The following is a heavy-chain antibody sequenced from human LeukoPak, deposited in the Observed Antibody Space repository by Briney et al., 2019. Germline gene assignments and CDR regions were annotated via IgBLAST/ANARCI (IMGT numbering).Heavy chain of an antibody. V-gene: IGHV3-21*01. CDR1: GFTFSSYS. J-gene: IGHJ4*02. CDR2: ISSSSSYI. Sequence: GGSLRLSCAASGFTFSSYSMNWVRQAPEKGLEWVSSISSSSSYIYYADSVNGRFTISRDNAKNSLYLQMNSLRAEDTAVYYCARDQSPPRYYYDSSGYDYWGQGTLVTVSS. D-gene: IGHD3-22*01. CDR3: ARDQSPPRYYYDSSGYDY.